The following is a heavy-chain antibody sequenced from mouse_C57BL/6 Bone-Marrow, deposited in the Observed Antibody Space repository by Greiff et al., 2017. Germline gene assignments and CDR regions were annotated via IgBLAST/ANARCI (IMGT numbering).Heavy chain of an antibody. V-gene: IGHV1-69*01. CDR3: AGRLKEY. CDR1: GYTFTSYW. D-gene: IGHD1-2*01. Sequence: QVQLQQPGAELVMPGASVKLSCKASGYTFTSYWMHWVQQRPGQGLEWIGEIDPSNSYTNYNQKFKGKSTLTVDKSSSTAYMQLSSLTSEDSAVYYCAGRLKEYWGQGTLVTVSA. CDR2: IDPSNSYT. J-gene: IGHJ3*01.